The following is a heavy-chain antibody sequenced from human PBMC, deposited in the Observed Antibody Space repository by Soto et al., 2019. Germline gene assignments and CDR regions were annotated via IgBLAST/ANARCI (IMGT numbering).Heavy chain of an antibody. CDR2: FSLSGDT. V-gene: IGHV4-4*07. Sequence: QVQLQESGPGLVKPSETVSLTCAVSGDSIRAFYWSWFRQPAGGGLEWIGRFSLSGDTDYNPSLRSRLTMSFDTSKSQFSLRLTSVTAADTAVYFCARLFFKLGVDRPRLSYFDSWGPGTPVTVSS. CDR1: GDSIRAFY. CDR3: ARLFFKLGVDRPRLSYFDS. J-gene: IGHJ4*02. D-gene: IGHD7-27*01.